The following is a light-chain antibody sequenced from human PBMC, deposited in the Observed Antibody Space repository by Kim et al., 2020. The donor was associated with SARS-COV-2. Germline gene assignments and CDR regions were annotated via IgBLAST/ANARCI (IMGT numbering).Light chain of an antibody. V-gene: IGKV3-20*01. CDR2: AAS. J-gene: IGKJ2*01. Sequence: SLSPGATATLSCSASASLAYIYMAWYQQKPGQSPRLLIHAASSRATGIPDRFSGSGSGTDFTLTISRLEPEDSGVYFCQQYADSYTFGQGTKLEI. CDR1: ASLAYIY. CDR3: QQYADSYT.